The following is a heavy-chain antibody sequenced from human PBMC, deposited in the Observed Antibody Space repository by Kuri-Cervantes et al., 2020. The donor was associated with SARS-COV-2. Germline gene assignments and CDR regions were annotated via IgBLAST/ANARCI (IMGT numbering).Heavy chain of an antibody. V-gene: IGHV3-23*01. CDR2: ISGSCGST. CDR1: GFTLEDYA. Sequence: GESPKIPRAASGFTLEDYAMHGVRQAPGRGLAGVSGISGSCGSTYYANSVKGLFTISRDNSKNTLYLQMNSLRADDTAVDYCAKGNLWFGESDAFDIWGQGTMVTVSS. D-gene: IGHD3-10*01. CDR3: AKGNLWFGESDAFDI. J-gene: IGHJ3*02.